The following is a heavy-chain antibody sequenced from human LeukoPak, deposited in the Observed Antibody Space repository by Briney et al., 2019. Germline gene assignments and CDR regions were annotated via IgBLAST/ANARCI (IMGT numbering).Heavy chain of an antibody. CDR2: ICGSGCGGTT. V-gene: IGHV3-23*01. Sequence: GGSLRLSCAASGFTFSSYAMTWVRQAPGKGLEWVSAICGSGCGGTTYYADSVKGRFTVSRDNSKNTLYLQMNSLTAEDTAVYYCAKDRGGSYPNWFDPWGQGTLVTVSS. CDR1: GFTFSSYA. CDR3: AKDRGGSYPNWFDP. D-gene: IGHD1-26*01. J-gene: IGHJ5*02.